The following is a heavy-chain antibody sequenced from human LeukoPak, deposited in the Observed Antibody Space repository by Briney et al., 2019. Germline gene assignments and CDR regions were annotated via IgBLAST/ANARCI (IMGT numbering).Heavy chain of an antibody. Sequence: SETLSLTCAVYGGSFSGYYWSWIRQPPGKGLEWIGEINHSGSTNYNPSLKSRVTISVDTSKNQFSLKLSSVTAADTAVCYCARRQGYADDAFDIWGQGTMVTVSS. V-gene: IGHV4-34*01. D-gene: IGHD5-12*01. CDR3: ARRQGYADDAFDI. CDR2: INHSGST. CDR1: GGSFSGYY. J-gene: IGHJ3*02.